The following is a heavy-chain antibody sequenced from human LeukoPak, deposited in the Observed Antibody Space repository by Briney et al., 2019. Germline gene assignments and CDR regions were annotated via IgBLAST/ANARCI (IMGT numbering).Heavy chain of an antibody. V-gene: IGHV4-4*02. CDR2: IYHGGST. Sequence: PSGTLSLTCAVSGGSISTTHWWTWVRQPPGKGLEWIGEIYHGGSTNYNPSLKSRVTISVDKSKNQFSLKLSSVTAADRAVYYCVRKDFDSLLYDYWGRGTLVTVSS. J-gene: IGHJ4*02. CDR3: VRKDFDSLLYDY. CDR1: GGSISTTHW. D-gene: IGHD3-9*01.